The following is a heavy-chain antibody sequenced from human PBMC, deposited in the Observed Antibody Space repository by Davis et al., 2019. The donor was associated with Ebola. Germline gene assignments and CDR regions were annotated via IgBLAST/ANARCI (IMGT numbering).Heavy chain of an antibody. CDR1: GGTFSNYA. V-gene: IGHV1-69*13. Sequence: AASVKVSCKASGGTFSNYAISWVRQAPGQGLEWMGGIIPIFGTAYYAQKFQGRVTITAAESTSTAYMELSSLRSEDTAVYYRASGSPGGDPGDYWGQGTLVTVSS. D-gene: IGHD2-21*02. J-gene: IGHJ4*02. CDR3: ASGSPGGDPGDY. CDR2: IIPIFGTA.